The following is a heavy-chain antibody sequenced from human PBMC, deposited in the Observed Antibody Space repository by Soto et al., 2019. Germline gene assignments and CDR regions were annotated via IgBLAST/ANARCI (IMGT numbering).Heavy chain of an antibody. CDR1: GGSISNYY. CDR2: IYYSGST. CDR3: ARAPYVSMTFPPGGCFDP. V-gene: IGHV4-59*08. D-gene: IGHD3-16*01. Sequence: SETLSLTCTVSGGSISNYYWSWIRQPPGKGLELIGYIYYSGSTNYNPSLKSRVTTSVDTSKNQFSLKLNSVTAADTAVYYCARAPYVSMTFPPGGCFDPWGQGTLVTVSS. J-gene: IGHJ5*02.